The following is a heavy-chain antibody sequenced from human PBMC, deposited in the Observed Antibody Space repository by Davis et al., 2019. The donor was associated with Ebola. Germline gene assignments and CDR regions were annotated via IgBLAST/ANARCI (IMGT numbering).Heavy chain of an antibody. CDR2: ISSSSTSR. D-gene: IGHD3-22*01. J-gene: IGHJ5*02. Sequence: PGGSLRLSCAGSGFSFSSCSMNWVRQAPGKGLEWVSSISSSSTSRYYVDSVKGRFTISRDNAKNSLYLQMNSLRAEDTAVYYCARDRDYYDSSAYHPRGWFDLWGQGTLVTVSS. CDR1: GFSFSSCS. CDR3: ARDRDYYDSSAYHPRGWFDL. V-gene: IGHV3-21*06.